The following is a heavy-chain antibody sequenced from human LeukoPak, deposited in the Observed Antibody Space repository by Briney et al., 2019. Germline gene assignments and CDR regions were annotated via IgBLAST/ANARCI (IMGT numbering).Heavy chain of an antibody. D-gene: IGHD3-22*01. CDR1: GFTFTGYA. Sequence: GGSLRLSCAASGFTFTGYAMSWLRQAPGKGLEFVSAISGDAANTFYADSVKGRFTVSRDNSQNILYLQLSNLRAEDTAAYYCAKRDYYDSSGFSPLFQHWGPGTLVTVSS. V-gene: IGHV3-23*01. CDR2: ISGDAANT. J-gene: IGHJ1*01. CDR3: AKRDYYDSSGFSPLFQH.